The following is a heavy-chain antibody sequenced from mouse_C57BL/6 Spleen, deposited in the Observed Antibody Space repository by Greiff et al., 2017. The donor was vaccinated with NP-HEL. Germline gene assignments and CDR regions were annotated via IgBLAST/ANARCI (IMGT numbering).Heavy chain of an antibody. CDR1: GYTFTSYW. Sequence: QVQLQQPGAELVKPGASVKMSCKASGYTFTSYWITWVKQRPGQGLEWIGDIYPGSGSTNYNEKFKSKATLTVDTSSSTAYMQLSSLTSEDSAVYYGARDEYDLGDGDYWGQGTSVTVSS. CDR3: ARDEYDLGDGDY. CDR2: IYPGSGST. D-gene: IGHD2-4*01. V-gene: IGHV1-55*01. J-gene: IGHJ4*01.